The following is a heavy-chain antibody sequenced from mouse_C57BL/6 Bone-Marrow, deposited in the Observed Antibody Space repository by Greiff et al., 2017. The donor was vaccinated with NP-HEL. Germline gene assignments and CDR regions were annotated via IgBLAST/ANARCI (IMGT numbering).Heavy chain of an antibody. CDR3: ARWDGNYYFDY. CDR1: GYSITSDY. J-gene: IGHJ2*01. V-gene: IGHV3-8*01. Sequence: EVMLVESGPGLAKPSQTLSLPCSVTGYSITSDYWNWIRKFPGNNLEYMGYISYSGSTYYNPSLTSRLSITRDTSKNQYYLQLNSVTTEDTATYYCARWDGNYYFDYWGQGTTLTVSS. CDR2: ISYSGST. D-gene: IGHD2-1*01.